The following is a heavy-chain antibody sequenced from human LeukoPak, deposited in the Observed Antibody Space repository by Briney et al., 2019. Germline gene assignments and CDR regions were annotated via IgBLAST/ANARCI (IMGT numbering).Heavy chain of an antibody. V-gene: IGHV1-18*01. Sequence: ASVKVSCKASGYTFTSYGISWVRQAPGQGLEWMGWINAYNGNTNYAQKLQGRVTMTTDTSTSTAYMELRSLRSDDTAVYYCARDGYCSGGSCYFEYYYYGMDVWGQGTTVTVSS. D-gene: IGHD2-15*01. CDR1: GYTFTSYG. J-gene: IGHJ6*02. CDR3: ARDGYCSGGSCYFEYYYYGMDV. CDR2: INAYNGNT.